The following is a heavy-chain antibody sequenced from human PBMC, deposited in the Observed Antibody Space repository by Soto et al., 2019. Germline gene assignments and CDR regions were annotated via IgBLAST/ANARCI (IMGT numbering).Heavy chain of an antibody. J-gene: IGHJ4*02. V-gene: IGHV3-30-3*01. CDR3: ARDTAMAVFDY. CDR2: ISYDGSNK. Sequence: GGSLRLSCAASGFTFSSYAMHWVRQAPGKGLEWVAVISYDGSNKYYADSVKGRFTISRDNSKNTLYLQMNSLRAEDTAVYYCARDTAMAVFDYWGQGTLVTVSS. CDR1: GFTFSSYA. D-gene: IGHD5-18*01.